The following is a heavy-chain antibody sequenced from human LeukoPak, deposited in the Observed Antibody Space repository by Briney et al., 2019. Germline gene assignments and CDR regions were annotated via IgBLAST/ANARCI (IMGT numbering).Heavy chain of an antibody. CDR3: ASYVGIAAAGKRASAQYNWFDP. V-gene: IGHV1-18*01. D-gene: IGHD6-13*01. CDR2: ISAYNGNT. Sequence: ASVKVSCTASGYTFTSYGISWVRQAPGQGLERMGWISAYNGNTNYAQKLQGRVTMTTDTSTSTAYMELRSLRSDDTAVYYCASYVGIAAAGKRASAQYNWFDPWGQGTLVTVSS. J-gene: IGHJ5*02. CDR1: GYTFTSYG.